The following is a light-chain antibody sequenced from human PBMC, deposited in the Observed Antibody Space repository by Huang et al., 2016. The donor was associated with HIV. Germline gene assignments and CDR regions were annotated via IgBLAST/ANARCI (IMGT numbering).Light chain of an antibody. CDR1: QSISNW. V-gene: IGKV1-5*01. J-gene: IGKJ2*01. CDR3: QQYNTYPYT. Sequence: DIQMTQYPSTLSASVGERVSITCRASQSISNWLAWYQKKPGKATKLLIYDASSLESGVPPRFSGSGSGTEFTLTISSLQPDNFATYYCQQYNTYPYTFGQGTKLEIK. CDR2: DAS.